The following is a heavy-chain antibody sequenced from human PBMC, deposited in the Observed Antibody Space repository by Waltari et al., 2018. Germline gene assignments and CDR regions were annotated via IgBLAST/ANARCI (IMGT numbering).Heavy chain of an antibody. CDR2: IVPIFRRA. D-gene: IGHD2-21*02. J-gene: IGHJ5*02. CDR3: VREFRNGDFTS. CDR1: GDTFSPYA. V-gene: IGHV1-69*01. Sequence: QVQLVQSGAEVKKPGSSAKVSCKASGDTFSPYAISWLRQAPGQGLEWMGGIVPIFRRANYAQKFRGRITITADESTTTSYMELSGLRSEDTAVFYCVREFRNGDFTSWGQGTLVTVSS.